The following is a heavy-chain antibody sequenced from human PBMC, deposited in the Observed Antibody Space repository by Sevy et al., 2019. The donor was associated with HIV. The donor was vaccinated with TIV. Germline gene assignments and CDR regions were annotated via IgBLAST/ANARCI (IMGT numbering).Heavy chain of an antibody. CDR1: GYTFTSYG. J-gene: IGHJ6*02. CDR3: ARDQDSGSYKPAYYYYYGMDV. D-gene: IGHD1-26*01. Sequence: ASVKVSCKASGYTFTSYGISWVRQAPGQGLEWMGWISAYNGNTNYAQKLQGRVTMTTDTSTSKAYMELRSLRSDDTAVYYCARDQDSGSYKPAYYYYYGMDVWGQGTTVTVSS. CDR2: ISAYNGNT. V-gene: IGHV1-18*01.